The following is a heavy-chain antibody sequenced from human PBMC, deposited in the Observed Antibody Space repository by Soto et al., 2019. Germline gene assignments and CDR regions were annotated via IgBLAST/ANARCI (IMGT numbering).Heavy chain of an antibody. Sequence: QVQLQQWGAGLLKPSETLSLTCAVYGGSFSGYYWSWIRQPPGKGLEWIGEINHSGSTTYNPSLKSRVTISVDTSKTQFSLKLSSVTAADTAVYYCARGASRNMDVWGKGTTVTVSS. CDR2: INHSGST. CDR3: ARGASRNMDV. CDR1: GGSFSGYY. V-gene: IGHV4-34*01. J-gene: IGHJ6*03.